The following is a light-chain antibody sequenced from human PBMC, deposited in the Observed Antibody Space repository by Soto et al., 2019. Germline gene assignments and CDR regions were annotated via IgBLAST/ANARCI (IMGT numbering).Light chain of an antibody. CDR3: SSYTASTTLV. CDR1: SNDVGGYNF. CDR2: DVS. J-gene: IGLJ3*02. V-gene: IGLV2-14*03. Sequence: QSALTQPASVSGSPGQSVTISCSGTSNDVGGYNFVSWYQQHPGKAPKLMIYDVSNRPSGVSHRFSGSKSGNMADLTISGLQAEDEADYYCSSYTASTTLVFGGGTKLTVL.